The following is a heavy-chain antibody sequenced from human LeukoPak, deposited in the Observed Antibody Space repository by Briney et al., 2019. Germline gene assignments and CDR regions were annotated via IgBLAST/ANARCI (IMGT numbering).Heavy chain of an antibody. J-gene: IGHJ4*02. V-gene: IGHV4-39*06. Sequence: SETLSLTCTVSGGSISSSSYYWGWIRQPPGKGLEWIGSIYYSGSTYYNPSLKSRVTISVDTSKNQFPLKLSSVTAADTAVYYCARVGYDYGDYSYHYWGQGTLVTVSS. CDR2: IYYSGST. D-gene: IGHD4-17*01. CDR1: GGSISSSSYY. CDR3: ARVGYDYGDYSYHY.